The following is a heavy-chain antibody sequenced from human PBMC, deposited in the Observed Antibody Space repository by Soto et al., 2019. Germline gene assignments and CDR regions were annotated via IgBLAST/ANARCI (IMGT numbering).Heavy chain of an antibody. Sequence: QVQLVESGGGVVLPGRSLRLSCEASGFTFSYYPIHWVRQAPGKGLDWVAVISDDGNNKYYADSVKGRFTISRDNSRNTLYLQMDSLRPADTAVYYWTRNWNYSDSSGYLEYWGQGTLASASS. V-gene: IGHV3-30*04. D-gene: IGHD3-22*01. J-gene: IGHJ4*02. CDR1: GFTFSYYP. CDR3: TRNWNYSDSSGYLEY. CDR2: ISDDGNNK.